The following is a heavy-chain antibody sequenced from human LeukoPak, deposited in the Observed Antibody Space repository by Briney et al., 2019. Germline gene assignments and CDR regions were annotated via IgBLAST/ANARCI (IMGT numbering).Heavy chain of an antibody. CDR1: GFTFNSYA. Sequence: GGSLRLSCAASGFTFNSYAMSWVRQAPGKGLEWVSSISGGSTYYADSVKGRFTISRDNSKNTLYLQMNSLRAEDTAVYYCASGGDFEELPDAPGVEFFQLWGQGTPVIVSS. J-gene: IGHJ1*01. V-gene: IGHV3-23*01. CDR2: ISGGST. CDR3: ASGGDFEELPDAPGVEFFQL. D-gene: IGHD2-21*01.